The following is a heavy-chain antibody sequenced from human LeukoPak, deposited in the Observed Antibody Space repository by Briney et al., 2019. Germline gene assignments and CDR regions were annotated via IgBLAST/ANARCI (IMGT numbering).Heavy chain of an antibody. D-gene: IGHD6-19*01. CDR1: GGSISSGSYY. V-gene: IGHV4-31*02. CDR2: IYYSGST. Sequence: SETLSLTCTVSGGSISSGSYYWSWIRRHPGKGLEWIGYIYYSGSTYYNPSLNSRVTISVAKSKNQFSLKLSSVTAADTAVYYCARVYSSGWYYWFDPWGQGTLVTVSS. J-gene: IGHJ5*02. CDR3: ARVYSSGWYYWFDP.